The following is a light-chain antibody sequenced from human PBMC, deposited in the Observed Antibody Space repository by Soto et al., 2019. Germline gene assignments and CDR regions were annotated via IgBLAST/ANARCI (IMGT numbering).Light chain of an antibody. V-gene: IGLV1-40*01. CDR1: SSNIGAGYD. J-gene: IGLJ2*01. CDR2: GNS. CDR3: QSYASSPPLGVV. Sequence: QSVLTQPPSVSGAPGQRVTISCTGSSSNIGAGYDVHWYQQLPGTAPKLLIYGNSNRPSGVPDRFSGSKSGTSASLAITGLQAEDEADYYCQSYASSPPLGVVFGGGTKLTVL.